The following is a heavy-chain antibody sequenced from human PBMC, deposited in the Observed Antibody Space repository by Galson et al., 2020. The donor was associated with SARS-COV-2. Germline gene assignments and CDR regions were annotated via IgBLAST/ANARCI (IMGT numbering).Heavy chain of an antibody. Sequence: GESLKISCAVSGFTFISYTMDWVRQAPGKGPEWVSSIDGSGDNTYYPDSVRGRFTISRDNSKNMLFLQMNSLRAEDTAVYYCAKRGEDYYYGMDVWGQGTTVTVSS. CDR2: IDGSGDNT. CDR1: GFTFISYT. CDR3: AKRGEDYYYGMDV. V-gene: IGHV3-23*01. J-gene: IGHJ6*02. D-gene: IGHD3-10*01.